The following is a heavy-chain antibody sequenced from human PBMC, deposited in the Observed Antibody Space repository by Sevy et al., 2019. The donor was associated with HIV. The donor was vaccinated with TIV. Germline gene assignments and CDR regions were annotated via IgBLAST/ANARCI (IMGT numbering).Heavy chain of an antibody. CDR1: GGSISSRSYY. J-gene: IGHJ4*02. CDR2: IYSSGST. Sequence: SETLSLTCTVSGGSISSRSYYWSWIRRPAGKGLEWIGLIYSSGSTNSNPSLKSRVTMSVDTSKNQFSLKLSSVTATDTAVYYCARGALIFVSSGYYFSPFDFWGQGTLVTVSS. CDR3: ARGALIFVSSGYYFSPFDF. V-gene: IGHV4-61*02. D-gene: IGHD3-22*01.